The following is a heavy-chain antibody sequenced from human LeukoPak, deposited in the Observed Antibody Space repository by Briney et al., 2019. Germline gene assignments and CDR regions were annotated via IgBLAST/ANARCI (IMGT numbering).Heavy chain of an antibody. D-gene: IGHD3-3*01. Sequence: ASVKVSCKASGYTFTSYGISWVRQAPGQGLEWMGWISAYNGNTNYAQKLQGRVTMTTDTSASTAYMELSSLRSEDTAVYYCARIVSGGDFWSGYPDYWGQGTLVTVSS. CDR1: GYTFTSYG. J-gene: IGHJ4*02. CDR2: ISAYNGNT. CDR3: ARIVSGGDFWSGYPDY. V-gene: IGHV1-18*01.